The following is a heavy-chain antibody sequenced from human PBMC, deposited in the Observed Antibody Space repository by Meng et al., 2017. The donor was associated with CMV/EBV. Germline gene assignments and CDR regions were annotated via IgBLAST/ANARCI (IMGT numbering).Heavy chain of an antibody. Sequence: QSPLKESCLKLVKPTQTLTLTCIFSWFSLTTSGDGVAGIRLPPGKALEWIALIYWDADQSYSPSLKSRLTITQDTSKNQVVPTMNNMDPVDTAPYYCAHRGRFGYHGYWGQGTLVTVSS. CDR2: IYWDADQ. CDR3: AHRGRFGYHGY. D-gene: IGHD5-12*01. J-gene: IGHJ4*02. CDR1: WFSLTTSGDG. V-gene: IGHV2-5*02.